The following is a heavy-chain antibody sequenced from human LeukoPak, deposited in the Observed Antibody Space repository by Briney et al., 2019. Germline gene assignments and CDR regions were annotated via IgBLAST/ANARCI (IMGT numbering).Heavy chain of an antibody. CDR3: ARDGIAAAGNDAFDI. CDR2: IYYSGST. J-gene: IGHJ3*02. CDR1: GVSISSGGYY. Sequence: PSQTLSLTCTVSGVSISSGGYYWSWIRQHPGKGLEWIGYIYYSGSTYYNPSLKSRVTISVDTSKNQFSLKLSSVTAADTAVYYCARDGIAAAGNDAFDIWGQGTMVTVSS. D-gene: IGHD6-13*01. V-gene: IGHV4-31*03.